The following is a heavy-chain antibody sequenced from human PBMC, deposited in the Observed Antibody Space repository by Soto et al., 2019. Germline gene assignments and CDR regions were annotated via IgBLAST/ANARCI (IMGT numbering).Heavy chain of an antibody. J-gene: IGHJ6*02. D-gene: IGHD2-15*01. CDR2: IDPNSGDT. CDR3: ARDFVGVVMDYGMDV. CDR1: GYSFAGYY. V-gene: IGHV1-2*02. Sequence: ASVKVSCKTSGYSFAGYYVQWVRQAPGQGLEWMGWIDPNSGDTKYTQKFQGRVTMTRDTLISTAYMELTRLTSDDTAVYYCARDFVGVVMDYGMDVWGQGTTVTVSS.